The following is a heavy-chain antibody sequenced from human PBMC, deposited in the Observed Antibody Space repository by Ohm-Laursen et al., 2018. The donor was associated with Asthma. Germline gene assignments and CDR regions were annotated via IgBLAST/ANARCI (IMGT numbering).Heavy chain of an antibody. Sequence: SLRLSCAASGFTFSTYTIHWVRQAPGKGLEWLSVISYDGSNKFYADSVKGRFTISRDNAKNSVYLQMNSLRAEDTAVFYCTRFHYSGLDVWGQGTTVTVSS. CDR3: TRFHYSGLDV. J-gene: IGHJ6*02. CDR2: ISYDGSNK. CDR1: GFTFSTYT. V-gene: IGHV3-30-3*01.